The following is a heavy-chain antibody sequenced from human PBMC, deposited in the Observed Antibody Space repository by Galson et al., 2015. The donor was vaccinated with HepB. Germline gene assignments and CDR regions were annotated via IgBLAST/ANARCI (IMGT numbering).Heavy chain of an antibody. CDR2: IYSGGST. D-gene: IGHD3-9*01. CDR3: ARGAGERLRYFDWLPTGPFDY. Sequence: RLSCAASGFTVSSNYMSWVRQAPGKGLEWVSVIYSGGSTYYADSVKGRFTISRDNSKNTLYLQMNSLRAEDTAVYYCARGAGERLRYFDWLPTGPFDYWGQGTLVTVSS. CDR1: GFTVSSNY. J-gene: IGHJ4*02. V-gene: IGHV3-66*01.